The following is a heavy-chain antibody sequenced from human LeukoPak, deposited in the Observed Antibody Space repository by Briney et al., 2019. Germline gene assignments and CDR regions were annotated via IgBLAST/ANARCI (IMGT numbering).Heavy chain of an antibody. CDR3: ARASRYCSSTSCWYWFDS. V-gene: IGHV3-30*04. D-gene: IGHD2-2*01. CDR1: GFTFSSYA. J-gene: IGHJ5*01. CDR2: ISYDGSNK. Sequence: GRSLRLSCAASGFTFSSYAMHWVRQAPGKGLEWVAVISYDGSNKYYADSVKGRFTISRDNSKNTLHLQMNSLRAEDTAVYYCARASRYCSSTSCWYWFDSWGQGTLVTVSS.